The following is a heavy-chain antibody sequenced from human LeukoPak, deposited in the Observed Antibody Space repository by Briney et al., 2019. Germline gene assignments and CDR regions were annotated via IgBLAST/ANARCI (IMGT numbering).Heavy chain of an antibody. J-gene: IGHJ3*02. D-gene: IGHD5-18*01. V-gene: IGHV3-30*02. CDR1: GFTFSSYG. Sequence: PGGSLRLSCAASGFTFSSYGMHWVRQAPGKGLEWVAFIRYDGSNKYYADSVKGRFTISRDNSKNTLYLQMNSLRGEDTAVYFCARGGYSYGYIRDDDAFDIWGQGTMVTVSA. CDR2: IRYDGSNK. CDR3: ARGGYSYGYIRDDDAFDI.